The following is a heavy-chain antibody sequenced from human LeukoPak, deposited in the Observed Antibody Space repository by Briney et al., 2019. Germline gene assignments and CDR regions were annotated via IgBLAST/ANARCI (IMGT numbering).Heavy chain of an antibody. CDR2: ISSSGSTI. CDR1: GFTFSSSE. J-gene: IGHJ3*02. CDR3: AREEGVKPRIDAFDI. D-gene: IGHD1-14*01. Sequence: GGSLRLSCAASGFTFSSSEMNWVRQAPGKGLEWVSYISSSGSTIFNADSVKGRFTISRDNAKNSLYLQMNSLRAEDTAVYYCAREEGVKPRIDAFDIWGQGTMVIVSS. V-gene: IGHV3-48*03.